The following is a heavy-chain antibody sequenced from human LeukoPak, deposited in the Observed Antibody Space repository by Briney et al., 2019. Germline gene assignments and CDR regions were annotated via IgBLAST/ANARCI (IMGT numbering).Heavy chain of an antibody. Sequence: SETLSLTCTVSGGSISSYYWSWIRQPPGKGLEWIGYIYYSGSTNYNPSLKSRVTISVDTSKNQLSLKLSSVTAAGTAVYYCARETYYYDSSGSFNWFDPWGQGTLVTVSS. J-gene: IGHJ5*02. CDR1: GGSISSYY. V-gene: IGHV4-59*01. CDR3: ARETYYYDSSGSFNWFDP. D-gene: IGHD3-22*01. CDR2: IYYSGST.